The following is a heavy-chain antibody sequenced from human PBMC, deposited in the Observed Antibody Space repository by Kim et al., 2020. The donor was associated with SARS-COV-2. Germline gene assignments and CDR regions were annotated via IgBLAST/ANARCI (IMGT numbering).Heavy chain of an antibody. CDR2: ISYDGSNK. CDR3: ARGVNIVASKQGGLDY. D-gene: IGHD5-12*01. Sequence: GGSLRLSCAASGFIFSSYAMHWVRQAPGKGLEWVAVISYDGSNKDDADSVKGRFTISRDNSKNTLYLQMNSLRAEDTAVYYCARGVNIVASKQGGLDYWGQGSLVTVSS. J-gene: IGHJ4*02. CDR1: GFIFSSYA. V-gene: IGHV3-30*04.